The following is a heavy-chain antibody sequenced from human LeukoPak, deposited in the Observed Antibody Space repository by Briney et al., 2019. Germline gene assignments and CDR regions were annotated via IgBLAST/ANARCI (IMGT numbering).Heavy chain of an antibody. CDR3: ARRPIVVVPAAMPDDAFDI. CDR1: GGSISSSYY. D-gene: IGHD2-2*01. J-gene: IGHJ3*02. CDR2: IYYSGST. V-gene: IGHV4-39*01. Sequence: SETLSLTCTVSGGSISSSYYWGWIRQPPGKGLEWIGSIYYSGSTYYNPSLKSRVTISVDTSKNQFSLKLSSVTAADTAVYYCARRPIVVVPAAMPDDAFDIWGQGTMVTVSS.